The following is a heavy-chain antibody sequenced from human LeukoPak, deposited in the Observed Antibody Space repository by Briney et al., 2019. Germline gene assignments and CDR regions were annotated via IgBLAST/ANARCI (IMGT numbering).Heavy chain of an antibody. CDR2: FYYAGST. D-gene: IGHD4-17*01. V-gene: IGHV4-59*01. CDR3: ARLPSAGHGYFED. J-gene: IGHJ4*02. Sequence: SETLSLTCTVSGDSIRSFFWSWIRQSPGKGLEWIGFFYYAGSTNYNPSLKSRVAISVDTSKNQLSLNLSSVTAADTALYYCARLPSAGHGYFEDWGQGALVTVSS. CDR1: GDSIRSFF.